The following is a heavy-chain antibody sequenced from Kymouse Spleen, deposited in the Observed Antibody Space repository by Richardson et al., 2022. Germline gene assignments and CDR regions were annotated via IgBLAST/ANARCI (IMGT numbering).Heavy chain of an antibody. Sequence: EVQLVESGGGLVQPGGSLRLSCAASGFTFSSYWMSWVRQAPGKGLEWVANIKQDGSEKYYVDSVKGRFTISRDNAKNSLYLQMNSLRAEDTAVYYCARYYYGSGSYPFDYWGQGTLVTVSS. V-gene: IGHV3-7*01. CDR1: GFTFSSYW. J-gene: IGHJ4*02. D-gene: IGHD3-10*01. CDR2: IKQDGSEK. CDR3: ARYYYGSGSYPFDY.